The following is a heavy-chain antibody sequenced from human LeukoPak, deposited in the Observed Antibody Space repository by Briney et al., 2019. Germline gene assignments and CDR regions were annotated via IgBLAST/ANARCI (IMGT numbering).Heavy chain of an antibody. D-gene: IGHD3-16*01. J-gene: IGHJ5*02. CDR1: GFTFDDYA. CDR2: ISWNSGSI. V-gene: IGHV3-9*01. Sequence: PGRSLRLSCAASGFTFDDYAMHWVRQAPGKGLEWVSGISWNSGSIGYADSVKGRFTISRDNAKNSLYLQMNSLSVEDTAMYYCARLLGESTIYDLWGQGTPVTVSS. CDR3: ARLLGESTIYDL.